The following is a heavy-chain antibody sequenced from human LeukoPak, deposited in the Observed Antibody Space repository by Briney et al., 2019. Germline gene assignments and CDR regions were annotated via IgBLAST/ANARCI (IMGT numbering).Heavy chain of an antibody. CDR3: ARRKHMDV. J-gene: IGHJ6*03. CDR2: IYYSGST. CDR1: GGSISSHY. Sequence: SETLSLTCTVSGGSISSHYWSWIRQPPGKGLEWIGYIYYSGSTNYNPSLKSRVTISVDTSKNQFSLKLSSVTAADTAVYYCARRKHMDVWGKGTTVTVSS. V-gene: IGHV4-59*11.